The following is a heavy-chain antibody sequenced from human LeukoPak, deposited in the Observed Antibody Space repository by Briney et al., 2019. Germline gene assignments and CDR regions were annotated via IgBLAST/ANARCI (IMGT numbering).Heavy chain of an antibody. J-gene: IGHJ4*02. D-gene: IGHD6-19*01. CDR2: INPNSGGT. CDR1: GYTFTGYY. V-gene: IGHV1-2*04. CDR3: ARENSSGRSGYFDY. Sequence: ASVKVSCKASGYTFTGYYMHWVRQAPGQGLEWMGWINPNSGGTNYAQKFQGWVTMTRDTSISTAYMELSRLRSDDTAVYYCARENSSGRSGYFDYWGQGTLVTVSS.